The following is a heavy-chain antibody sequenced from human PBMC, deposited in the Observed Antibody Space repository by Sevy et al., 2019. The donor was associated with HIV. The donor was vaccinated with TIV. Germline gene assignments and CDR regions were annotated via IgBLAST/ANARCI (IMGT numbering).Heavy chain of an antibody. J-gene: IGHJ2*01. D-gene: IGHD6-13*01. CDR1: GFTFNNYA. CDR3: AKHYIHDIADGWYFDL. CDR2: ISGGGGGT. V-gene: IGHV3-23*01. Sequence: GGSLRLSCAASGFTFNNYAMSWVRQAPGKGLEGKGLEWVSTISGGGGGTYYADSVRGRFTISRDNSKNTLYLQVNSLRVEDTAVYYCAKHYIHDIADGWYFDLWGRCTLVTASS.